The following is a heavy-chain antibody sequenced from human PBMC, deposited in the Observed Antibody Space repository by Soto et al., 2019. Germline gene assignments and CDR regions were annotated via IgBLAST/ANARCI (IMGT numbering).Heavy chain of an antibody. D-gene: IGHD3-22*01. J-gene: IGHJ6*02. V-gene: IGHV4-39*01. Sequence: SETLSLTCTVSGGSISSYYWGWIRQPPGKGLEWIGSISYSGTTYYNPSLKSRVTISVDTSKNQFSLKLSSVTAADTAVYYCARRSGYNFYYNYYGMDVWGQGTTVTVSS. CDR2: ISYSGTT. CDR3: ARRSGYNFYYNYYGMDV. CDR1: GGSISSYY.